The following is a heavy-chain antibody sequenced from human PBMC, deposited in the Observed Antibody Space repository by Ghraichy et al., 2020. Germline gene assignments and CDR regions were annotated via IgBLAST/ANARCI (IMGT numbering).Heavy chain of an antibody. CDR1: GYTFTSYG. V-gene: IGHV1-18*04. CDR2: ISAYNGNT. CDR3: ARFIAVEYEYYFDY. J-gene: IGHJ4*02. D-gene: IGHD6-19*01. Sequence: ASVKVSCKASGYTFTSYGISWVRQAPGQGLEWMGWISAYNGNTNYAQKLQGRVTMTTDTSTSTAYMELRSLRSDDTAVYYCARFIAVEYEYYFDYWGQGTLVTVSS.